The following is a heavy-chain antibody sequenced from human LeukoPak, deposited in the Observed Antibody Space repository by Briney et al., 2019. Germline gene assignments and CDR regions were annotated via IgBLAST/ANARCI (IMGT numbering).Heavy chain of an antibody. D-gene: IGHD1-26*01. J-gene: IGHJ2*01. Sequence: GGSLRLSCAASGFTFRGSAMHWVRQASGKGLEWVGRIRSKANSYATAYAASVKGRFTISRDDSKNTAYLQMNSLKTEDTAVYYCTRPWNRWELLAYDVWYFDLWGRGTLVTVSS. CDR1: GFTFRGSA. CDR2: IRSKANSYAT. CDR3: TRPWNRWELLAYDVWYFDL. V-gene: IGHV3-73*01.